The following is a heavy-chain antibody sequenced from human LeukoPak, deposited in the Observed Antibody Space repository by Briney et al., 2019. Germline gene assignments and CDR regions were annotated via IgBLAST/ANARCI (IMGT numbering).Heavy chain of an antibody. V-gene: IGHV4-4*07. D-gene: IGHD3-22*01. J-gene: IGHJ4*02. Sequence: SETLSPTCTVSGGSISSYYWSWIRQPAGKGLEWIGRIYTSGSTNYNPSLKSRVTMSVDTSKNQFSLKLSSVTAADTAVYYCARDAFNAENYYDSSGSFDYWGQGTLVTVSS. CDR3: ARDAFNAENYYDSSGSFDY. CDR1: GGSISSYY. CDR2: IYTSGST.